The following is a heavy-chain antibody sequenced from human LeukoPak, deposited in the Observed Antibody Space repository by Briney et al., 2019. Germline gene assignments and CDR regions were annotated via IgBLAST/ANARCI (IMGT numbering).Heavy chain of an antibody. J-gene: IGHJ4*02. Sequence: SETLSLTCTVSGGPISSRPYSWGWIRQPPGKGLEWLGSFYYSGSTYYKPSLKSRVTISVDTSKNQLSLKLSSVTAADMAVFYCARLVVSSWYHEVLLGRDYWGQGTLVTVSS. CDR1: GGPISSRPYS. V-gene: IGHV4-39*01. D-gene: IGHD6-13*01. CDR2: FYYSGST. CDR3: ARLVVSSWYHEVLLGRDY.